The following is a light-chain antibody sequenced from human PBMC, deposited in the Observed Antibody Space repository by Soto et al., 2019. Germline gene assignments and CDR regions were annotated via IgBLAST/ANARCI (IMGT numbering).Light chain of an antibody. J-gene: IGKJ2*01. CDR2: DAS. V-gene: IGKV3-11*01. Sequence: EIVLTQSPATLSLSPGERATLSCGASQSVSSYLAWYQQKPGQAPRLLIYDASNRATGIPARFSGSGSGTDFTLTISSLEPEDFAVYYCQQRSNWPMYTFGQGTKLEIK. CDR3: QQRSNWPMYT. CDR1: QSVSSY.